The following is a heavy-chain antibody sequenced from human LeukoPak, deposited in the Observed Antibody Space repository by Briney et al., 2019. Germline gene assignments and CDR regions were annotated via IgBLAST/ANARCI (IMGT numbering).Heavy chain of an antibody. CDR2: IWSDGINK. D-gene: IGHD6-13*01. CDR1: GFTFSNYG. Sequence: RPGGSLRLSCAASGFTFSNYGIHWVRQAPGKGLEWVAVIWSDGINKYYVDSVKGRFTISRDNSKNTLYLQMNSLRADDTAVYYCARSTYSSSSYYFDYWGQGSLVTVSS. J-gene: IGHJ4*02. V-gene: IGHV3-33*01. CDR3: ARSTYSSSSYYFDY.